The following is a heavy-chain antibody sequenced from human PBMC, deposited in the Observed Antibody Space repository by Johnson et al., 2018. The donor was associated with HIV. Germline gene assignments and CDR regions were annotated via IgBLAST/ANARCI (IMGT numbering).Heavy chain of an antibody. D-gene: IGHD3-16*01. CDR1: GFSFSDYY. Sequence: VQLVESGGGLVKPGGSLRLSCAASGFSFSDYYMNWIRQAPGKGLEWVANIKEDGSEEYYVDSMEGRFTISRDNAKNSLYLQMNNLRGEDTAEYYCVKDRGRPGTPAGLDIWGQGTVVTVSS. CDR2: IKEDGSEE. CDR3: VKDRGRPGTPAGLDI. V-gene: IGHV3-7*01. J-gene: IGHJ3*02.